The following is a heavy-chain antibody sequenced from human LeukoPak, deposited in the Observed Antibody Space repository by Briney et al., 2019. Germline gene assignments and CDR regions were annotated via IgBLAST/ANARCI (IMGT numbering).Heavy chain of an antibody. CDR2: ISSSSSYI. J-gene: IGHJ4*02. D-gene: IGHD2-21*01. Sequence: GGSLRLSCAASGFTFSSYSMNWVRQAPGKGLEWVSSISSSSSYIYYADSVKGRFTISRDNAKNSLYLQMNSLRAEDTAVYYCASFVILRATPPPNWGQGTLVTVSS. CDR3: ASFVILRATPPPN. V-gene: IGHV3-21*01. CDR1: GFTFSSYS.